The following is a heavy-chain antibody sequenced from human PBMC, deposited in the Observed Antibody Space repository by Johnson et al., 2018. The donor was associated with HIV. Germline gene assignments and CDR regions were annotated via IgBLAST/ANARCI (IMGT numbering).Heavy chain of an antibody. J-gene: IGHJ3*02. CDR2: INWNGGGT. D-gene: IGHD6-6*01. V-gene: IGHV3-20*04. CDR3: AKAIAARPSGAFDI. Sequence: MLLVESGGGVVQPGGSLRLSCAASGFTFSNYGMSWVRQAPGKGLEWVSGINWNGGGTGYVDSVKGRFTISRDNAKNSLYLQMNSLRAEDTALYYCAKAIAARPSGAFDIWGQGTMVTVSS. CDR1: GFTFSNYG.